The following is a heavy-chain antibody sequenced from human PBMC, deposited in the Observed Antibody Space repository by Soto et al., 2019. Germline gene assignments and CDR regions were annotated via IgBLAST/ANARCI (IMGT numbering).Heavy chain of an antibody. CDR2: IYYSGNA. V-gene: IGHV4-31*03. D-gene: IGHD2-21*02. Sequence: SETLSLTCTVSGGSISSGGYYWSWIRQHPGKGLEWIGYIYYSGNAYYSPSLQSRVTMSVDTSKNQFSLKLTSVTAADTAVYFCARAKFICRGGDCYGHWFDPWGQGTLVTVSS. CDR1: GGSISSGGYY. CDR3: ARAKFICRGGDCYGHWFDP. J-gene: IGHJ5*02.